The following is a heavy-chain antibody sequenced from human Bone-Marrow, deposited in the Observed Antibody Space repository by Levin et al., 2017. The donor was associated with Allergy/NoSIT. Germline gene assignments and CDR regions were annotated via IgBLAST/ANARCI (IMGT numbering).Heavy chain of an antibody. CDR2: ISSSSSYI. V-gene: IGHV3-21*01. D-gene: IGHD6-13*01. Sequence: GGSLRLSCAASGFTFSSYSMNWVRQAPGKGLEWVSSISSSSSYIYYADSVKGRFTISRDNAKNSLYLQMNSLRAEDTAVYYCARDFVAPVKEQLVPNWFDPWGQGTLVTVSS. J-gene: IGHJ5*02. CDR3: ARDFVAPVKEQLVPNWFDP. CDR1: GFTFSSYS.